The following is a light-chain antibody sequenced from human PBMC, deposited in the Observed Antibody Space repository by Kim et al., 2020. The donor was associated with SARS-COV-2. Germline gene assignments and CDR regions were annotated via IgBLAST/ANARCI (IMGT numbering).Light chain of an antibody. CDR3: QVWDSSSDHPV. V-gene: IGLV3-21*04. CDR1: NIGSKS. Sequence: PGKTARITCGGNNIGSKSVHWYQQKPGQAPVLVIYYDSDRPSGIPERFSGSNSGNTATLTISRVEAGDEADYYCQVWDSSSDHPVFGGGTQLT. CDR2: YDS. J-gene: IGLJ3*02.